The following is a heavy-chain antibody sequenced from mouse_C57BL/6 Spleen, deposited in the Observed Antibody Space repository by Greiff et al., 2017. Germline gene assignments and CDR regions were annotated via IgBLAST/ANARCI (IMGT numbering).Heavy chain of an antibody. J-gene: IGHJ1*03. CDR1: GFTFSSYG. V-gene: IGHV5-6*01. Sequence: EVQRVESGGDLVKPGGSLKLSCAASGFTFSSYGMSWVRQTPDKRLEWVATISSGGSYTYYPDSVKGRFTISRDNAKNTLYLQMSSLKSEDTAMYYCARHSNYVGYWYFDVWGTGTTVTVSS. D-gene: IGHD2-5*01. CDR2: ISSGGSYT. CDR3: ARHSNYVGYWYFDV.